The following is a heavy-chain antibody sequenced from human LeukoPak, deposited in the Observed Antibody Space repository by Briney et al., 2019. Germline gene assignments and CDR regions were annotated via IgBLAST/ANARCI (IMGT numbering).Heavy chain of an antibody. V-gene: IGHV3-23*01. Sequence: GGSLRLSCAASGFTFSTYAMSWVRQTPEKGLEWVSAISGSGGSTYYAASVKGRFTISRDNSKNTLYLQMNSLRAEDTAVYYCAKDRGFGEYFPFFYWGQGTLVTVSS. D-gene: IGHD3-10*01. CDR1: GFTFSTYA. CDR3: AKDRGFGEYFPFFY. J-gene: IGHJ4*02. CDR2: ISGSGGST.